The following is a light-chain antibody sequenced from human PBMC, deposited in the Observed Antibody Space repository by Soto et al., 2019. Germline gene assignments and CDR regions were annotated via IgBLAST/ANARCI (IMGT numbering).Light chain of an antibody. V-gene: IGLV2-11*01. CDR1: SSDVGGYNY. J-gene: IGLJ1*01. CDR2: DVS. CDR3: CSYAGSYTFAR. Sequence: QSALTQPRSVSGSPGQSVTISCTGTSSDVGGYNYVSWYQQHPGKAPKLMIYDVSKRPSGVPDRFSGSKSGNTASLTISGLQAEDEADYYCCSYAGSYTFARFGTGTKLTVL.